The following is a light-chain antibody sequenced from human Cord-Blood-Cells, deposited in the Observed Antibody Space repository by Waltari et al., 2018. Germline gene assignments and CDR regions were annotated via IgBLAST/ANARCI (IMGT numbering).Light chain of an antibody. J-gene: IGKJ2*01. CDR3: QQYYSTPHT. Sequence: ILTTQSPASLAVSRGERATINCKPSQSVLYSSNNKNYLAWYQQKPGQPPKLLIYWASTRESGVPDRCSGSGSGTDFTLTISSLQAEDVAVYYCQQYYSTPHTFGQGTKLEIK. CDR2: WAS. V-gene: IGKV4-1*01. CDR1: QSVLYSSNNKNY.